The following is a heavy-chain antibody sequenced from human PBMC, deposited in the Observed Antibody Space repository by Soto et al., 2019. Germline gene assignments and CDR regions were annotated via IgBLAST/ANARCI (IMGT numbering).Heavy chain of an antibody. Sequence: ASVKVSCKASGFTFTSSAMQWVRQARGQRLEWIGWIVVGSGNTNYAQKFQERVTITRDMSTSTAYMELSSLRSEDTAVYYCAATREQWLVYDYWGQGTLVTVSS. CDR2: IVVGSGNT. V-gene: IGHV1-58*02. J-gene: IGHJ4*02. CDR1: GFTFTSSA. D-gene: IGHD6-19*01. CDR3: AATREQWLVYDY.